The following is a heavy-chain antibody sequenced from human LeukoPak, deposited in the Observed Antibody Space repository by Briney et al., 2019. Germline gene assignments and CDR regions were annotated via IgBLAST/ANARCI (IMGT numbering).Heavy chain of an antibody. CDR2: ITGSGGFT. J-gene: IGHJ4*02. Sequence: GGSLRLSCAASGFPFSTYAMNWVRQAPGKGLEWVSVITGSGGFTQYADSVKGRFTISRDNSKNTVYLQMNSMRVEDTALYYCVRSLDYWGQGTLVTVSS. CDR1: GFPFSTYA. CDR3: VRSLDY. V-gene: IGHV3-23*01.